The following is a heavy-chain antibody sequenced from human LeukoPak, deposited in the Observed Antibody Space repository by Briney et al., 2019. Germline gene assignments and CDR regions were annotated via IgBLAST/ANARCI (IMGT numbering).Heavy chain of an antibody. D-gene: IGHD3-9*01. CDR1: GGTFSSYA. CDR3: ARGGGDYDILTGYNV. CDR2: IIPIFGTA. J-gene: IGHJ4*02. Sequence: SVKVSCKASGGTFSSYAISWVRQAPGQGLEWMGGIIPIFGTANYAQKFQGRVTITADESTSTAYMELGRLRSGDTAVYYCARGGGDYDILTGYNVWGQGTLVTVSS. V-gene: IGHV1-69*01.